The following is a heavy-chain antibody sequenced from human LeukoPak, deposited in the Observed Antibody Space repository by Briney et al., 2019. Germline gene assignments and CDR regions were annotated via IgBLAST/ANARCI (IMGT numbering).Heavy chain of an antibody. Sequence: VKVSCKASGYTFTGYYMHWVRQAPGQGLEWMGWINPNSGGTNYAQKFQGRVTMTRDTSISTAYMELSRLRSDDTAVYYCAQGYDYYDSSGYYHWFDPWGQGTLVTVSS. V-gene: IGHV1-2*02. D-gene: IGHD3-22*01. CDR2: INPNSGGT. CDR1: GYTFTGYY. CDR3: AQGYDYYDSSGYYHWFDP. J-gene: IGHJ5*02.